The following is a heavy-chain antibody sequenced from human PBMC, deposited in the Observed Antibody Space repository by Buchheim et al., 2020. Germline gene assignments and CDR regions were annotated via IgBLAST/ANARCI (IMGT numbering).Heavy chain of an antibody. J-gene: IGHJ6*03. CDR3: ARGKIIAARHDPPSPNYMDV. D-gene: IGHD6-6*01. CDR2: IYYSGST. Sequence: QVQLQESGPGLVKPSQTLSLTCAVSGGSISSSVYYWTWIRQYPGKGLEWIGYIYYSGSTYYNPFLRGRLTISVDTSKSQFSLKLSSVTAADTAVYYCARGKIIAARHDPPSPNYMDVWGKGTT. CDR1: GGSISSSVYY. V-gene: IGHV4-31*11.